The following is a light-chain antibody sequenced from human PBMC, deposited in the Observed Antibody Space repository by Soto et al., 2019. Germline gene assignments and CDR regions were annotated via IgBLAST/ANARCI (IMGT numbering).Light chain of an antibody. CDR2: KAS. Sequence: DIQMTQSPSTLSASVGDRVTITCRASQSISTWLAWYQQKAGKVPKLLIYKASSLESGVPSRFSGSGSGTEFTLTISSLEPDDFATDYGQQYNTYWTFGQGTKVEIK. CDR1: QSISTW. J-gene: IGKJ1*01. V-gene: IGKV1-5*03. CDR3: QQYNTYWT.